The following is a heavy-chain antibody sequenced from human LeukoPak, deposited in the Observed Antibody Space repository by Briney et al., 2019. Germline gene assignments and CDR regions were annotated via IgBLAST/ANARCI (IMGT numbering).Heavy chain of an antibody. CDR2: ISYDGGNK. D-gene: IGHD3-22*01. CDR3: AKDLGPVVVSKGLYYYYGMDV. V-gene: IGHV3-30*18. Sequence: GGSLRLSCAASGFTFSSYGMHWVRQAPGKGLEWVAVISYDGGNKYYADSVKGRFTISRDNSKNTLYLQMNSLRAEDTAVYYCAKDLGPVVVSKGLYYYYGMDVWGQGTTVTVSS. CDR1: GFTFSSYG. J-gene: IGHJ6*02.